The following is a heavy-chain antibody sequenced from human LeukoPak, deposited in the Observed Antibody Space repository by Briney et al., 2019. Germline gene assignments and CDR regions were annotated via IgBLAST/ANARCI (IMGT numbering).Heavy chain of an antibody. D-gene: IGHD3-22*01. CDR1: GGTFSSYA. Sequence: SVKVPCKASGGTFSSYAISWVRQAPGQGLEWMGRIIPILGIANYAQKFQGRVTITADKSTSTAYMELSSLRSEDTAVYYCARDQMDYYDSSGSGSDYWGQGTLVTVSS. J-gene: IGHJ4*02. V-gene: IGHV1-69*04. CDR3: ARDQMDYYDSSGSGSDY. CDR2: IIPILGIA.